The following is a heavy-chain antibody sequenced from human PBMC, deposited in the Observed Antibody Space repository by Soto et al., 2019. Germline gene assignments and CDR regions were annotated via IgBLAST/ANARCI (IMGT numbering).Heavy chain of an antibody. Sequence: PGESLKISGKGSGYSFTSYWISWVRQMPGKGLEWMGRIDPSDSYTNYSPSFQGHVTISADKSISTAYLQWSSLKASDTAMYYCARHVPSQYTAMVPFDPWGQGTLVTVSS. CDR2: IDPSDSYT. D-gene: IGHD5-18*01. J-gene: IGHJ5*02. CDR3: ARHVPSQYTAMVPFDP. CDR1: GYSFTSYW. V-gene: IGHV5-10-1*01.